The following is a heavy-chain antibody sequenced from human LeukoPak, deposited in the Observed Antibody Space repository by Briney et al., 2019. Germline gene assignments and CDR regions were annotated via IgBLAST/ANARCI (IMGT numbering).Heavy chain of an antibody. Sequence: SQTLSLTCTVSGGSISSGSYYWSWIRQPAGKGLEWIGRIYTSGSTNYNPSLKSRVTISVDTSKNQFSLKLSSVTAADTAVYYCARETAAAGSFIAISDYWGQGTLVTVSS. CDR3: ARETAAAGSFIAISDY. CDR1: GGSISSGSYY. CDR2: IYTSGST. V-gene: IGHV4-61*02. D-gene: IGHD6-13*01. J-gene: IGHJ4*02.